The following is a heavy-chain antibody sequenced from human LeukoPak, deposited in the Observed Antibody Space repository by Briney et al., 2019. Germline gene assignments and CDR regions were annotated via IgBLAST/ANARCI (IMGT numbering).Heavy chain of an antibody. CDR1: GGSISGYC. D-gene: IGHD2-21*01. CDR2: IYSSGST. Sequence: PSETLSLTCFVSGGSISGYCWSWIRQTPGKGLEWIGYIYSSGSTIYNPSLKSRVTMSVDTSMNQFSLRLSSVTAADTAIYYCARTYGGGVTDAFDIWGQGTIVTVSS. CDR3: ARTYGGGVTDAFDI. J-gene: IGHJ3*02. V-gene: IGHV4-59*01.